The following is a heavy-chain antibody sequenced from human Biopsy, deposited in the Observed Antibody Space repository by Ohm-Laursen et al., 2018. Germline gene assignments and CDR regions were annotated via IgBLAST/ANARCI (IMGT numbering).Heavy chain of an antibody. CDR1: GGPSTNYA. J-gene: IGHJ4*02. CDR2: IVPILGHL. CDR3: AADADGYYTEFDY. Sequence: SVKVSCKASGGPSTNYAFSWVRQAPGQGLEWVGRIVPILGHLNYAQRFQGRVSITADKSTSYVYMQLSRLTSGDTAVYYCAADADGYYTEFDYWGPGTLVTVSS. V-gene: IGHV1-69*04. D-gene: IGHD3-3*01.